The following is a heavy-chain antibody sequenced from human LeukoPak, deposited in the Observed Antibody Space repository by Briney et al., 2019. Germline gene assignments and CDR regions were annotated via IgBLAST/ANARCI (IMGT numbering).Heavy chain of an antibody. CDR2: IYYSGST. Sequence: SETLSLTCTVSGGSISSYYWSWIRQPPGKGLEWIGSIYYSGSTYYNPSLKSRVTISVDTSKNQFSLKLSSVTAADTAVYYCARHSYSGYDFDYWGQGTLVTVSS. J-gene: IGHJ4*02. V-gene: IGHV4-59*05. CDR1: GGSISSYY. CDR3: ARHSYSGYDFDY. D-gene: IGHD5-12*01.